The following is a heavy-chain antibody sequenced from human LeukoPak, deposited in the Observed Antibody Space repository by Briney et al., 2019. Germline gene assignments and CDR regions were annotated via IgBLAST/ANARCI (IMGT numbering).Heavy chain of an antibody. CDR3: ARDRGSHGGVWFDP. Sequence: GGSLRLSCAASGFTFSSYGMHWVRQAPGKGLEWVAVISYDGSNKYYADSVKGRFTISRDNAKNSLYLQMNSLRAEDTAVYYCARDRGSHGGVWFDPWGQGTLVTVSS. J-gene: IGHJ5*02. CDR1: GFTFSSYG. CDR2: ISYDGSNK. V-gene: IGHV3-30*03. D-gene: IGHD3-16*01.